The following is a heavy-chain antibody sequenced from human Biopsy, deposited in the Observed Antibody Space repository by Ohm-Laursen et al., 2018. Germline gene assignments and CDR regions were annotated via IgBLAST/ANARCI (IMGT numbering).Heavy chain of an antibody. J-gene: IGHJ1*01. CDR3: ARGSNEYGGLYFPH. D-gene: IGHD4-23*01. CDR2: ISYTGYT. V-gene: IGHV4-59*11. Sequence: SDTLSLTCIVSGGSFTGHYWSWIRQPPGKGLEWIGHISYTGYTSYKSSLKSRVTISLDTSRKHFSLRLTSSAAADTAVYYCARGSNEYGGLYFPHWGQGTLVTVSS. CDR1: GGSFTGHY.